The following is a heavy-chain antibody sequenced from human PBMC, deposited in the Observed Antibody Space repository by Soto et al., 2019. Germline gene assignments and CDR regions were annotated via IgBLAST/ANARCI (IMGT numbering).Heavy chain of an antibody. CDR1: GGSIISYY. D-gene: IGHD1-26*01. Sequence: SETLSLTCTVSGGSIISYYWSWIRQPPGKGLEWIGYIYYSGSTNYNPSLKSRVTISRDNSKNTLYLQMNSLRAEDTAVYYCARDILAGATIPFDYWGQGTLVTVSS. V-gene: IGHV4-59*01. CDR2: IYYSGST. J-gene: IGHJ4*02. CDR3: ARDILAGATIPFDY.